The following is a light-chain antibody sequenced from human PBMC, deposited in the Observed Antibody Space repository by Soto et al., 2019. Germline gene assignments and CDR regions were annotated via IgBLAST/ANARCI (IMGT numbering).Light chain of an antibody. CDR2: EGS. CDR1: SSDIGGYIL. Sequence: ALTQPASVSGSPGQSITISCTGTSSDIGGYILVSWYQQEPGKAPKLMIYEGSKRPSGVSNRFSGSKSGNTASLTISGLQAEDEAHYYCCSYVGSDTYVIFGGGTKVTVL. J-gene: IGLJ2*01. V-gene: IGLV2-23*01. CDR3: CSYVGSDTYVI.